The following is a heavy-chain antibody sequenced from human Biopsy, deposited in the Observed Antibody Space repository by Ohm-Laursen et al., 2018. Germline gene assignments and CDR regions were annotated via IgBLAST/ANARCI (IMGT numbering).Heavy chain of an antibody. D-gene: IGHD3-22*01. CDR3: ARDRGYYSDRTVPGYFDL. Sequence: SDTLSLTCTVSGDSTSSYYWSWIRQPPGKGLQWIGYVYYTGSTDYNPSLQSRVTISVDTSKNHFSLRLRSVTPADTAIYYCARDRGYYSDRTVPGYFDLWGRGTLVTVSS. CDR2: VYYTGST. J-gene: IGHJ2*01. CDR1: GDSTSSYY. V-gene: IGHV4-59*01.